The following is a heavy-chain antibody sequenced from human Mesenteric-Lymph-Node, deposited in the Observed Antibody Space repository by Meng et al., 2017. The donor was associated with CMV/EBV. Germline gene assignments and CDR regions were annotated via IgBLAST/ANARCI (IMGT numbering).Heavy chain of an antibody. CDR3: AKDGYGDYVGGFFDY. J-gene: IGHJ4*02. D-gene: IGHD4-17*01. CDR2: ISGSGGST. CDR1: GFIFSSYA. Sequence: GESLKISCAASGFIFSSYAMSWVRQAPGKGLEWVSAISGSGGSTYYADSVKGRFTISRDNSKNTLYLQMNSLRAEDTAVYYCAKDGYGDYVGGFFDYWGQGTLVTVSS. V-gene: IGHV3-23*01.